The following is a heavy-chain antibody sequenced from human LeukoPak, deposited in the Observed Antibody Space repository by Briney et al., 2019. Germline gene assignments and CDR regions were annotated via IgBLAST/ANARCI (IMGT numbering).Heavy chain of an antibody. J-gene: IGHJ4*02. CDR3: ARGLRWFGYFDY. V-gene: IGHV4-38-2*02. CDR1: GYSISSGYY. CDR2: IFHSGTT. Sequence: SETLSLTCTVSGYSISSGYYWGWIRQPPGKGLEWIGSIFHSGTTYYNPSLKSRVITSVDTSKNQVSLKLSSVTAADTALYYCARGLRWFGYFDYWGQGILVTVSS. D-gene: IGHD3-10*01.